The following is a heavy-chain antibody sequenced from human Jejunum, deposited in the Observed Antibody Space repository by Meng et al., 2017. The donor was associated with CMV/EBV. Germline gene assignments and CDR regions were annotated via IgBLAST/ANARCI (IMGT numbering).Heavy chain of an antibody. CDR2: IKENGGEK. Sequence: CAASGFTFSTSWMNWVRQAPGKGLEWEANIKENGGEKYYADSVKGRFTISRDNVKNSLYLQMNSLRVEDTAVYYCARGGVPYGMDVWGQGTTVTVSS. CDR1: GFTFSTSW. J-gene: IGHJ6*02. V-gene: IGHV3-7*01. D-gene: IGHD2-8*01. CDR3: ARGGVPYGMDV.